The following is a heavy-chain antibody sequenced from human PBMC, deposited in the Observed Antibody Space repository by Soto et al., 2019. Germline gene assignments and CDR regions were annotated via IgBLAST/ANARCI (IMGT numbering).Heavy chain of an antibody. D-gene: IGHD5-12*01. J-gene: IGHJ5*02. CDR2: ISGSGGST. CDR3: AKDPPKGWQWLLKKELNWFDP. Sequence: PGGSLRLSCAASGFTFSSYAMSWVRQAPGKGLEWVSAISGSGGSTYYADSVKGRFTISRDNSKNTLYLQMNSLRAEDTAVYYCAKDPPKGWQWLLKKELNWFDPWGQGTLVTVSS. V-gene: IGHV3-23*01. CDR1: GFTFSSYA.